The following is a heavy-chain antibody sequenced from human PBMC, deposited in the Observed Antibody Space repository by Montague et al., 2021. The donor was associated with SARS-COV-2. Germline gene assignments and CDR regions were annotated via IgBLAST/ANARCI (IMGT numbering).Heavy chain of an antibody. J-gene: IGHJ4*02. CDR3: ARSGWLTRGFDS. CDR1: GGSISTYY. D-gene: IGHD5-12*01. CDR2: INYSGIT. Sequence: SETLSLTCTVSGGSISTYYWSWIRQPPGKELEWFAYINYSGITNHNPSLKSRVSVSLDTSKNNCSLNLKSVTAADTAVYYCARSGWLTRGFDSWGQGTLVFVSS. V-gene: IGHV4-59*01.